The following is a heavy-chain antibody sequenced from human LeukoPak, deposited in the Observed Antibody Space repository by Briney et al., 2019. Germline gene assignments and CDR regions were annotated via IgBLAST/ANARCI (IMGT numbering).Heavy chain of an antibody. D-gene: IGHD3-22*01. CDR2: ISSSSSYI. V-gene: IGHV3-21*01. CDR3: AKVSYYDSSGLWVDYFDY. Sequence: GGSLRLSCAASGFTFSSYSMNWVRQAPGKGLEWVSSISSSSSYIYYADSVKGRFTISRDNAKNTLYLQMNSLRAEDTAVYHCAKVSYYDSSGLWVDYFDYWGQGTLVTVSS. J-gene: IGHJ4*02. CDR1: GFTFSSYS.